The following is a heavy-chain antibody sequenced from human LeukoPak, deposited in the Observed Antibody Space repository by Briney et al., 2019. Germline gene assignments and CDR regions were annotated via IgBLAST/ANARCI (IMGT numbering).Heavy chain of an antibody. V-gene: IGHV3-23*01. Sequence: GGTLRLSCAASGFTFSSHGMNWVRQAPGKGLEWVSGISPSGGITYYTDSVKGRFTISRDNSKNTVSLQMNSLRGEDTAVYYCARDLVWFGEPKGYYNYMDVWGKGTTVTVSS. CDR1: GFTFSSHG. D-gene: IGHD3-10*01. CDR3: ARDLVWFGEPKGYYNYMDV. J-gene: IGHJ6*03. CDR2: ISPSGGIT.